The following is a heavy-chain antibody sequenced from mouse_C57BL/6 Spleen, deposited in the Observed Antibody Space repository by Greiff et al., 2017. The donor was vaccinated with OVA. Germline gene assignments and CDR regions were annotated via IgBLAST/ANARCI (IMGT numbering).Heavy chain of an antibody. Sequence: QVQLQQPGAELVKPGASVKLSCKASGYTFTSYWMQWVKQRPGQGLEWIGAIDPSDSYTNYNQKFKGKATLTVDTSSSTAYMQLSSLTSEVAAVYYCARSGGAYSLDYWGQGTTRTVSS. CDR1: GYTFTSYW. D-gene: IGHD2-12*01. V-gene: IGHV1-50*01. CDR2: IDPSDSYT. J-gene: IGHJ2*01. CDR3: ARSGGAYSLDY.